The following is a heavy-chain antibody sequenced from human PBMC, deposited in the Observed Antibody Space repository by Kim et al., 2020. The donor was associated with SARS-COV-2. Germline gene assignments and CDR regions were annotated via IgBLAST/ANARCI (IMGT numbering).Heavy chain of an antibody. D-gene: IGHD3-3*01. V-gene: IGHV3-20*03. Sequence: DSVKGGFTISRDNAKNSLYLQMNSLRAEDTALYYGARLLSYDFWSGYYTSWGQGTLVTVSS. J-gene: IGHJ4*02. CDR3: ARLLSYDFWSGYYTS.